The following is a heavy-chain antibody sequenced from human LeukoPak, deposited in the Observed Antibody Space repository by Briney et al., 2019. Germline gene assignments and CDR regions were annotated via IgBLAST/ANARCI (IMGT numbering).Heavy chain of an antibody. Sequence: GGSLRLSCAASGFTFSDYYMSWIRQAPGKGLEWVSSISWNSGTIGYADSVKGRFTISRDNAKNSLYLQMNSLRAEDMALYYCSKARTYSSTSEADSWGQGTLVTVSS. CDR1: GFTFSDYY. J-gene: IGHJ4*02. V-gene: IGHV3-9*03. CDR2: ISWNSGTI. CDR3: SKARTYSSTSEADS. D-gene: IGHD6-6*01.